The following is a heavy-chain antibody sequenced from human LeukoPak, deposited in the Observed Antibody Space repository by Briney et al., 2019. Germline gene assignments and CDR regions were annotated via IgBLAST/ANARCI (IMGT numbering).Heavy chain of an antibody. V-gene: IGHV3-23*01. D-gene: IGHD6-13*01. CDR2: ISGGTDST. CDR3: VQQYSSIWSVGDS. J-gene: IGHJ4*02. Sequence: GGSLRLSCATSGFTFSTYAMSWVRQAPGKGLEWVSAISGGTDSTYYTDSVKGRFTISRDTAKNTLYPQMNSLRAEDTAVYYCVQQYSSIWSVGDSWGQGTLVTVSS. CDR1: GFTFSTYA.